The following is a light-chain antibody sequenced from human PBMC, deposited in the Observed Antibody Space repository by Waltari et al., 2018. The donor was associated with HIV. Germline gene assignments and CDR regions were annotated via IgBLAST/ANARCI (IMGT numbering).Light chain of an antibody. CDR2: EDT. J-gene: IGLJ2*01. CDR3: RSYTTSGSVL. CDR1: TIPHNS. V-gene: IGLV2-14*03. Sequence: QSALRLPASVSGSPEPSVSISSPGPTIPHNSVSWYQPHPGKAPKLMIFEDTSRPSGVANRFSGSKSGNTASLTISGLQVEDEADYYCRSYTTSGSVLFGGGTNLTVL.